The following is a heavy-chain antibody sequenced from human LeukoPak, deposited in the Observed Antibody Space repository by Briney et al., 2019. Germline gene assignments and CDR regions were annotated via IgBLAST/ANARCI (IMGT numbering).Heavy chain of an antibody. Sequence: SETLSLTCTVSGGSISNSGYYWGWIRQPPGKGLEWIGNIYYSGSTYYNPSLKSRVTISVDTSKNQFSLKLSSVTAADTAVYYCAKTYYYDPFDYWGQGTLVTVSS. V-gene: IGHV4-39*01. J-gene: IGHJ4*02. CDR3: AKTYYYDPFDY. CDR2: IYYSGST. D-gene: IGHD3-22*01. CDR1: GGSISNSGYY.